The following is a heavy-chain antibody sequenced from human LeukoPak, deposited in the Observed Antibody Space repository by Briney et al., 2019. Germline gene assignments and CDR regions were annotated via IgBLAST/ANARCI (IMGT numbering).Heavy chain of an antibody. CDR2: IYSTGNT. CDR1: GDSISRYH. Sequence: SETLSLTCTVSGDSISRYHWTWIRQLPGKGLEYIGYIYSTGNTNYNPSLKSRLTMSVDTSKNQFSLKLNSVTAADTAVYYCGRRFDSWGQGTLVTVSS. J-gene: IGHJ4*02. V-gene: IGHV4-59*08. CDR3: GRRFDS.